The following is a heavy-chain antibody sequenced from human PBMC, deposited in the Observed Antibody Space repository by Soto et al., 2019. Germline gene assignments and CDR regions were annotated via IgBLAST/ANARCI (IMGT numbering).Heavy chain of an antibody. J-gene: IGHJ4*02. CDR3: AKDKRGGYYFDY. D-gene: IGHD2-15*01. CDR1: GFTFSSYA. V-gene: IGHV3-23*01. CDR2: ISDSGGST. Sequence: GGSLRLSCAASGFTFSSYAMSWVRQAPGKGLEWVSAISDSGGSTYYADSVKGRFTISRDNSKNTLYLQMNSLRAEDTAVYYCAKDKRGGYYFDYWGQGTLVTVSS.